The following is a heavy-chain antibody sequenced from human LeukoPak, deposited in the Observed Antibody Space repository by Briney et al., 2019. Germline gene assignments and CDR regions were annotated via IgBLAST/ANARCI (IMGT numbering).Heavy chain of an antibody. D-gene: IGHD6-13*01. CDR3: ATPGAAAGPGSEYFQH. Sequence: PGGSLRLSCVDSGTTFSRYWMSWVRQAPGKGLEWVANIKLDGGEKYYVDSVKGRFTISRDNAKNSLYLQMNSLRVEDTAVYYCATPGAAAGPGSEYFQHWGQGTLVTVSS. CDR2: IKLDGGEK. CDR1: GTTFSRYW. V-gene: IGHV3-7*03. J-gene: IGHJ1*01.